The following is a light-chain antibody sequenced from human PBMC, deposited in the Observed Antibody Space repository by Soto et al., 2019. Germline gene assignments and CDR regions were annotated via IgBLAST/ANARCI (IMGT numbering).Light chain of an antibody. J-gene: IGLJ1*01. V-gene: IGLV2-18*02. CDR1: SSDVGGYNR. CDR2: DVS. Sequence: QSVLTQPPSVSGSPGQSVTISCTGTSSDVGGYNRVSWYQQPPGIAPKLMIYDVSNRPSGVPDRFSGSKSGNTASLTISGLQAEDEADYYCSSYTSSSTYVFGTGTKVTVL. CDR3: SSYTSSSTYV.